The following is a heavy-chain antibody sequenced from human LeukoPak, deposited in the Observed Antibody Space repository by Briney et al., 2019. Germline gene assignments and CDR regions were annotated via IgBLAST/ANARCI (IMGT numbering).Heavy chain of an antibody. Sequence: SVKVSCKASSYTFTSYGIRWVRQAPGQGLEWMGWISAYNGNTNYAQKLQGRVTMTTDTSTRTAYMELRSLISDDKAVYYCARGISPTSGWIDWGQGTLVTVSS. CDR1: SYTFTSYG. CDR2: ISAYNGNT. V-gene: IGHV1-18*01. CDR3: ARGISPTSGWID. J-gene: IGHJ4*02. D-gene: IGHD6-19*01.